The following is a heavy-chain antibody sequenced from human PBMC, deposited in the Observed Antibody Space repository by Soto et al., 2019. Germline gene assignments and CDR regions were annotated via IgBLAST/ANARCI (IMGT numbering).Heavy chain of an antibody. V-gene: IGHV1-46*01. CDR2: INPSNGFT. Sequence: QVQLVQSVTELKKPGASVSLSCKASGFTFTNYYFNWVRQSPGEGLQWMGIINPSNGFTSYSQKFQDRVTMTTDTSTNTVYMEVRSLRFKDTAVYFCARDRPDTYCGGDCPLGYYYHGMDVWGQGTAVTVSS. J-gene: IGHJ6*02. D-gene: IGHD2-21*02. CDR3: ARDRPDTYCGGDCPLGYYYHGMDV. CDR1: GFTFTNYY.